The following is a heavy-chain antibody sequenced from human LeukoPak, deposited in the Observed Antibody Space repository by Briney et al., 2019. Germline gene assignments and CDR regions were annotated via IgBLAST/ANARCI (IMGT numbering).Heavy chain of an antibody. CDR1: GGSMTY. V-gene: IGHV4-59*01. J-gene: IGHJ2*01. Sequence: SETLSLTCIVSGGSMTYWNWIRQPPGRELEWIGTIYDHGRTEYNPSLLSPFTILLDMSKTEVSLKLNSGTPADTAVYFCARGLSGRASGAVYFDLWGRGTLVSVSS. CDR2: IYDHGRT. D-gene: IGHD3-10*01. CDR3: ARGLSGRASGAVYFDL.